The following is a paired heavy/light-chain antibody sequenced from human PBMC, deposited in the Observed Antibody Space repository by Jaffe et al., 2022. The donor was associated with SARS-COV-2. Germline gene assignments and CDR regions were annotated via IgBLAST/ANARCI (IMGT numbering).Light chain of an antibody. CDR3: SSYTSSRTGV. CDR2: DVS. V-gene: IGLV2-14*03. Sequence: QSALTQPASVSGSPGQSITISCTGTSSDVGGYNYVSWYQQHPGKAPKLMIYDVSNRPSGVSNRFSGSKSGNTASLTISGLQSEDEADYYCSSYTSSRTGVFGTGTKVTVL. J-gene: IGLJ1*01. CDR1: SSDVGGYNY.
Heavy chain of an antibody. Sequence: EVQLVESGGGLVQPGGSLKLSCAASGFTFSDSAVHWVRQTSGKGLEWVGHIRSKANNYATAYTASVKGRFTISRDDSKNTAYLQMNSLKTEDTAVYYCTRLRAPSGTYGMDVWGQGTTVTVSS. CDR2: IRSKANNYAT. V-gene: IGHV3-73*01. CDR1: GFTFSDSA. D-gene: IGHD1-26*01. J-gene: IGHJ6*02. CDR3: TRLRAPSGTYGMDV.